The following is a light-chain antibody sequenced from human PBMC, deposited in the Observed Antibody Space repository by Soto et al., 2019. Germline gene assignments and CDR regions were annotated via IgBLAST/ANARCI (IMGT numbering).Light chain of an antibody. J-gene: IGKJ4*01. CDR2: DAS. V-gene: IGKV1-17*01. CDR3: VQHDNYPLT. Sequence: DIQMTQSPSSLSASVGDRITITCRASQGIRNALGWYQQKPGRAPKRLVYDASSLESGVPSRFSGSGSGTEFTLTVSSLQPEAFATYYCVQHDNYPLTFGGGTKVEIK. CDR1: QGIRNA.